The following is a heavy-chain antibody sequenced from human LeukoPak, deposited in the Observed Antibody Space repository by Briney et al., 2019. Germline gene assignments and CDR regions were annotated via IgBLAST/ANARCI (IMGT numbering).Heavy chain of an antibody. J-gene: IGHJ4*02. CDR3: ARRGQGYCSSIRCYLPLEY. CDR2: IYHSGNT. Sequence: SETLSLTCAVSSYYISSGYYWDWIRQPPGRGLEWLGSIYHSGNTYYNPSLKSRATISVDTSKNHFSLRLSSVTAADTAVYYCARRGQGYCSSIRCYLPLEYWGQGTLVTVSS. CDR1: SYYISSGYY. D-gene: IGHD2-2*01. V-gene: IGHV4-38-2*01.